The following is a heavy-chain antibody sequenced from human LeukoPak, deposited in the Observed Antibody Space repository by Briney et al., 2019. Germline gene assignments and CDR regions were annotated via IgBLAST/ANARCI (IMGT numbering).Heavy chain of an antibody. D-gene: IGHD6-19*01. Sequence: GGSLRLSCAASGFTFSSYAMHWVRQAPGKGLEWVAVISYDGSNKYYADSVKGRFTISRDNSKNTLYLQMNSLRAEDTAVYYCARSPTSSGWPYYFDYWAREPWSPSPQ. CDR1: GFTFSSYA. V-gene: IGHV3-30-3*01. J-gene: IGHJ4*02. CDR2: ISYDGSNK. CDR3: ARSPTSSGWPYYFDY.